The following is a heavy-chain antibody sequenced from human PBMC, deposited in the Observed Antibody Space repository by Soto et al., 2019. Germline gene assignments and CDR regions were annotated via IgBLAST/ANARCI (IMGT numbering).Heavy chain of an antibody. CDR1: GFTFSSYA. V-gene: IGHV3-23*01. Sequence: EVQLLESGGGLVQPGGSLRLSCAASGFTFSSYAMSWVRQAPGKGLEWVSAISGSGGSTYYADSVKGRFTISRDNSKHTLYLQMNSLRAEDTAVYYCAKVYSGYDSPFDYWGQGTLVTVSS. D-gene: IGHD5-12*01. J-gene: IGHJ4*02. CDR3: AKVYSGYDSPFDY. CDR2: ISGSGGST.